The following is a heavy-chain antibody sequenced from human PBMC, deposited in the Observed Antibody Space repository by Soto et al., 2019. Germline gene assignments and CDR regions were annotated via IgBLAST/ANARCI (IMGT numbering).Heavy chain of an antibody. V-gene: IGHV4-31*03. Sequence: SETLSLTCTVSGGSISSGGYYWSWIRQHPGKGLEWIGYIYYSGSTYYNPSLKSRVTISVDTSKNQFSLKLSSVTAADTAVYYCARSSPRDGYSYGHFDYWGQGTLVTVSS. D-gene: IGHD5-18*01. CDR2: IYYSGST. J-gene: IGHJ4*02. CDR1: GGSISSGGYY. CDR3: ARSSPRDGYSYGHFDY.